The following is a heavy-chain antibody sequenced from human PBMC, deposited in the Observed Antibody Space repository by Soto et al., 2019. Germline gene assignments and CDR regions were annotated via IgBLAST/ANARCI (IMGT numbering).Heavy chain of an antibody. CDR3: ARDLGGWPDY. CDR1: GYTFTSYA. Sequence: ASVKVSCKASGYTFTSYAMHWVRQAPGQRLEWMGWINAGNGNTKYSQKFQGRVNVTKDTSASTAYMELSSLRSEDTAVYYCARDLGGWPDYWGQGTLVTVSS. D-gene: IGHD2-15*01. CDR2: INAGNGNT. V-gene: IGHV1-3*01. J-gene: IGHJ4*02.